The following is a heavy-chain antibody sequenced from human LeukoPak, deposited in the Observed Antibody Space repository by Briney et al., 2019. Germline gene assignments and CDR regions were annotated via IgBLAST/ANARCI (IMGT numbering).Heavy chain of an antibody. Sequence: GGSLRLSCTASGFTFSSYDMHWVRQGTGKGLEWVSAIGTAGDTYYGGSVKGRFTISRENAKNSLYLQMNSLRAGDTAVYYCARVAAAGKGFDYWGQGTLVTVSS. CDR2: IGTAGDT. J-gene: IGHJ4*02. CDR3: ARVAAAGKGFDY. V-gene: IGHV3-13*01. CDR1: GFTFSSYD. D-gene: IGHD6-13*01.